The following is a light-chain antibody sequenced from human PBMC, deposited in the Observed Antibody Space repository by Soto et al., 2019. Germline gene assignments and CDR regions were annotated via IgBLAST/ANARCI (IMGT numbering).Light chain of an antibody. V-gene: IGKV3-15*01. Sequence: EIVTTQSPATLSVSPGETVNLSCRASQSVSSNFAWYRQKPGQAPTLVIYSASTRATGIPARFSGSGSGTEFTLTISGLQSEDFAVYYCQQYNKWPYTFGQGTKLEIK. J-gene: IGKJ2*01. CDR1: QSVSSN. CDR3: QQYNKWPYT. CDR2: SAS.